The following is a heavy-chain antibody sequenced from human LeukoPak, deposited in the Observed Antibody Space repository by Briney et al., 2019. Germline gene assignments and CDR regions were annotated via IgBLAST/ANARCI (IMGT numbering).Heavy chain of an antibody. CDR2: IRGKTNSYAT. CDR3: TGDSGWDSPDY. V-gene: IGHV3-73*01. CDR1: GFTFSDSA. Sequence: PGGSLTLSCAVSGFTFSDSAMNWVRQASGKGLEWVGHIRGKTNSYATAYAASVRGRFTISRDDSKNTAYLQMNSLKTEDTAVCYCTGDSGWDSPDYWGRGTLVTVSS. J-gene: IGHJ4*02. D-gene: IGHD6-19*01.